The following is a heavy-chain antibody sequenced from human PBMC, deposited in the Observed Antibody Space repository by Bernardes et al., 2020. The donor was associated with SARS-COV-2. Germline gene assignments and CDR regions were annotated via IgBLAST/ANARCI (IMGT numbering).Heavy chain of an antibody. V-gene: IGHV4-59*01. Sequence: TLSLTCTVSGGSISSYYWSWIRQPPGKGLEWIGYIYYSGSTNYNPSLKSRVTISVDTSKNQFSLKLSSVTAADTAVYYCARDGSNYYYYGMDVWGQGTTVTVSS. CDR1: GGSISSYY. CDR3: ARDGSNYYYYGMDV. J-gene: IGHJ6*02. CDR2: IYYSGST. D-gene: IGHD1-1*01.